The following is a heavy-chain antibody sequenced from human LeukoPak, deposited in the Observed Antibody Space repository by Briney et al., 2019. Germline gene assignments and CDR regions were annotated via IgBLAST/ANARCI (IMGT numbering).Heavy chain of an antibody. J-gene: IGHJ4*02. D-gene: IGHD3-16*01. CDR1: GYTFTSYA. CDR2: INTNTGNP. V-gene: IGHV7-4-1*02. Sequence: ASVKVSCKASGYTFTSYAMNWVRQAPGQGLEWMGWINTNTGNPTYVQGFTGRFVFSLDTSVSTAYLQISSLRAEDTAVYYCARGGEGFPSDYWGQGTLVTVSS. CDR3: ARGGEGFPSDY.